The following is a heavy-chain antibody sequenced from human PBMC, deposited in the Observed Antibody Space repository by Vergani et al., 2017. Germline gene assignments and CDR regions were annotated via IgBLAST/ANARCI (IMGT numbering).Heavy chain of an antibody. CDR3: ARGRRCSSTICYLYYYYRDV. CDR1: GGSFSGYY. Sequence: QVQLQQWGAGLLKPSETLSLTCAVSGGSFSGYYWSWIRQPPGKGLYWIGEINHSGSTNYNPSLKSRVTLSVDTSKNQFSMKLRTVTGADTAVYYCARGRRCSSTICYLYYYYRDVWGKGTTVTVSS. CDR2: INHSGST. V-gene: IGHV4-34*01. D-gene: IGHD2-2*01. J-gene: IGHJ6*03.